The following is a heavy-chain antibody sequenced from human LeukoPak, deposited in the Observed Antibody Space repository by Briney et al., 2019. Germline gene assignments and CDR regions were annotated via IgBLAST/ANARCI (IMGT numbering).Heavy chain of an antibody. CDR1: GGSFSGYY. CDR3: ARGKRRDGYNFHYYYYMDV. J-gene: IGHJ6*03. D-gene: IGHD5-24*01. Sequence: SETLSLTCAVYGGSFSGYYWSWIRQPPGKGLEWIGEINHSGSTNYNPSLKSRVTISVDTSKNQFSLKLSSVTVADTAVYYCARGKRRDGYNFHYYYYMDVRGKGTTVTVSS. V-gene: IGHV4-34*01. CDR2: INHSGST.